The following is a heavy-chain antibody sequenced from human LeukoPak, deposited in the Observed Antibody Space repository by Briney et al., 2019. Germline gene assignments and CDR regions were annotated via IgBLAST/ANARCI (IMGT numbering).Heavy chain of an antibody. CDR3: ARAPGLGSGSAFDS. V-gene: IGHV3-30-3*01. D-gene: IGHD3-10*01. CDR2: ISYDGSNK. Sequence: GGSLRLSCAASGFTFSSFAMHWVRQAPGKGLEWVAVISYDGSNKYYADSVKGRFTIPRDNAKNTLYLRMDSLRPEDTAVYYCARAPGLGSGSAFDSWGQGTLVTVSS. J-gene: IGHJ4*02. CDR1: GFTFSSFA.